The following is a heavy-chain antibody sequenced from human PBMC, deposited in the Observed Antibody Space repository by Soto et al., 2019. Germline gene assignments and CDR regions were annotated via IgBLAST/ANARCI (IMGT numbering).Heavy chain of an antibody. CDR3: ATSYGSGSTHFDS. CDR2: VNPIVGMS. Sequence: QVQLVQSGAEVKKPGSSVKVSCTASGGTFNSYTINWVRQSAGRGLEWVGRVNPIVGMSNSALKFQGRVTITADKSTSTAFIYLTSLKSEDTAVYYCATSYGSGSTHFDSWGQGTLVTVSS. V-gene: IGHV1-69*02. CDR1: GGTFNSYT. J-gene: IGHJ5*01. D-gene: IGHD3-10*01.